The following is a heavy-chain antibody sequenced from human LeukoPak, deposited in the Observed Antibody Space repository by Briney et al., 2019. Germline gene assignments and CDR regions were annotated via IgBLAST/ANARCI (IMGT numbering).Heavy chain of an antibody. J-gene: IGHJ6*04. V-gene: IGHV4-31*03. CDR1: GGSISSGGYY. Sequence: SQTLSLTCTVSGGSISSGGYYWSWIRQHPGKGLGWVGYIYYSGSTYYNPSLKSRVTISVDTSKNQFSLKLSSVTAADTAVYYCASTPYSGYDYYYYGMDVWGKGTTVTVSS. CDR2: IYYSGST. CDR3: ASTPYSGYDYYYYGMDV. D-gene: IGHD5-12*01.